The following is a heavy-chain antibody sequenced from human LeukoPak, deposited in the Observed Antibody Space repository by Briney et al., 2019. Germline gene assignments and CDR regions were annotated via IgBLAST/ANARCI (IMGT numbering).Heavy chain of an antibody. CDR2: IYYSRST. Sequence: PSETLSLTCTVSGGSISSSSYYWGWIRQPPGKGLEWYGSIYYSRSTYYNPSLKSRVTISVDTSKNQFSLKLSSVTAADTAVYYCARPAQLWFTDYWGQGTLVTVSS. CDR3: ARPAQLWFTDY. D-gene: IGHD5-18*01. J-gene: IGHJ4*02. CDR1: GGSISSSSYY. V-gene: IGHV4-39*01.